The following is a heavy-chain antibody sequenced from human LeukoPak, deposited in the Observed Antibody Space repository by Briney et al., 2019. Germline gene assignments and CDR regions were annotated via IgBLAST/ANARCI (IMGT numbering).Heavy chain of an antibody. CDR3: ARLAAVPG. CDR2: IHPNSGGT. D-gene: IGHD6-19*01. V-gene: IGHV1-2*02. Sequence: ASVKVSCKASGYTFTDYYLHWVRQAPGQGLEWMGWIHPNSGGTNYAQKFQGRVAMTRDTSISTAYMELSSLRSDDTAVYYCARLAAVPGWGQGSLVTVSS. CDR1: GYTFTDYY. J-gene: IGHJ1*01.